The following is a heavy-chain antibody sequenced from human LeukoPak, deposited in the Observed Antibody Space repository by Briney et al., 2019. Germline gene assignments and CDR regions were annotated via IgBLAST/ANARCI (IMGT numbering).Heavy chain of an antibody. CDR3: ARGVDYVDMDI. V-gene: IGHV1-18*01. CDR1: GYTFTSYG. J-gene: IGHJ3*02. D-gene: IGHD4-17*01. CDR2: ISAYNGNT. Sequence: ASVKVSCKASGYTFTSYGISWVRQAPGQGLEWMGWISAYNGNTNYAQKFQGRVTMTRNTSISTAYMELSSLRSEDTAVYYCARGVDYVDMDIWGQGTMVTVSS.